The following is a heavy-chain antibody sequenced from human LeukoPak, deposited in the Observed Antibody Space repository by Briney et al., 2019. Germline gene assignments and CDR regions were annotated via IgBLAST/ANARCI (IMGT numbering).Heavy chain of an antibody. CDR3: ARHQVYSSAARAFDI. D-gene: IGHD6-19*01. CDR1: GDFVNNYY. J-gene: IGHJ3*02. Sequence: SETLSLTCNVSGDFVNNYYWSWIRQPPGKELEWIGYIYYTGSTSYNPSLKTRLTLSVDPSKNQFSLKLSSVTAADTAVYYCARHQVYSSAARAFDIWGQGTMVIVSS. V-gene: IGHV4-59*08. CDR2: IYYTGST.